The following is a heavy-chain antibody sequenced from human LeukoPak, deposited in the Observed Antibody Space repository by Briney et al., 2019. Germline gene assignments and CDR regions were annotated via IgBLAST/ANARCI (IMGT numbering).Heavy chain of an antibody. CDR3: ARAPVGKYYYDSSGYFDY. Sequence: PSETLSLTCTVAGGSISSGDYYWSWIRQPPGNGREWIGYIYYSGSTYYNASLKSRVTISVYTSKNQFSLKLSSVTAADTAVYYCARAPVGKYYYDSSGYFDYWGQGTLVTVSS. D-gene: IGHD3-22*01. CDR1: GGSISSGDYY. CDR2: IYYSGST. V-gene: IGHV4-30-4*08. J-gene: IGHJ4*02.